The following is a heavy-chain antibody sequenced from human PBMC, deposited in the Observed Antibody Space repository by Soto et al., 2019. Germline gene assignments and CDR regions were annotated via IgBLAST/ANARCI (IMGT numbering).Heavy chain of an antibody. D-gene: IGHD6-6*01. CDR1: GFTFSGYN. CDR2: ISSSSSTI. CDR3: ARDRRYSSSSGYYYYMDV. J-gene: IGHJ6*03. Sequence: GGSLRLSCAASGFTFSGYNMNWVRQAPGKGLEWVSYISSSSSTIYYPDSVKGRFTISRDNAKNSLYLQMNSLRAEDTAVYYCARDRRYSSSSGYYYYMDVWGKGTTVTVSS. V-gene: IGHV3-48*01.